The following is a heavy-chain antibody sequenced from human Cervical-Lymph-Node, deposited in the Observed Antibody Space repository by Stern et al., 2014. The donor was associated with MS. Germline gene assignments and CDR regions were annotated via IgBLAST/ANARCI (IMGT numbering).Heavy chain of an antibody. J-gene: IGHJ4*02. Sequence: VQLVASGGGVVQPGRSLRLSCAASGFTFSSYGIHWVRQTPGQGLEWVAVIWYGGSNKYYADSVKGRFTISRDNSENTAYLQMNSLRVEDTAVYYCAKGDSSSPLEYWGQGTLVTVSS. CDR3: AKGDSSSPLEY. D-gene: IGHD6-6*01. CDR2: IWYGGSNK. CDR1: GFTFSSYG. V-gene: IGHV3-33*06.